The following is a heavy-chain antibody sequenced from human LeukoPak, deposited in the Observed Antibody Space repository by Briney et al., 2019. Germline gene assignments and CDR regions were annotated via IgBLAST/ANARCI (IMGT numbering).Heavy chain of an antibody. CDR2: MNPSGDLT. Sequence: ETLSLTCTVSGGSISSSSYYWGWIRQPPGKGLEWVSTMNPSGDLTYYADSGKGRFTISRDNSKNTVFLKMNRLRVEDTAVYYCAKGPNWFDPWGQGTLVTVSS. V-gene: IGHV3-23*01. CDR3: AKGPNWFDP. CDR1: GGSISSSSYY. J-gene: IGHJ5*02.